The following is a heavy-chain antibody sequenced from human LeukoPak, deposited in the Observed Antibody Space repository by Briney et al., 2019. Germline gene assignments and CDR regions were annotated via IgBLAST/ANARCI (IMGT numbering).Heavy chain of an antibody. CDR1: GDSFNSYY. CDR2: IYNSVTT. D-gene: IGHD4/OR15-4a*01. J-gene: IGHJ3*02. CDR3: AREDYDAAGAFDI. Sequence: PSETLSLTCTVSGDSFNSYYWTWIRQPPGKRLEWIGYIYNSVTTSYNPSLKSRVTISVDASKNQFSLKLTSVTAADTAIYYCAREDYDAAGAFDIWGQGTMVTVSP. V-gene: IGHV4-59*01.